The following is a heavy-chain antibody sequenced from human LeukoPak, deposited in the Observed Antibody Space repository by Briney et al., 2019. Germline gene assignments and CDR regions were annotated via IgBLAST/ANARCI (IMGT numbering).Heavy chain of an antibody. J-gene: IGHJ6*03. CDR3: ARVHFDWYNYYYYMDV. Sequence: GGSLRLSCAASGFTFSSYEMNWVRQAPGKGLEWVSYISSSGSTIYYADSVKGRFTISRDNAKNSLYLQMNSLRAEDTAVYYCARVHFDWYNYYYYMDVWGKGTTVTISS. CDR2: ISSSGSTI. V-gene: IGHV3-48*03. CDR1: GFTFSSYE. D-gene: IGHD3-9*01.